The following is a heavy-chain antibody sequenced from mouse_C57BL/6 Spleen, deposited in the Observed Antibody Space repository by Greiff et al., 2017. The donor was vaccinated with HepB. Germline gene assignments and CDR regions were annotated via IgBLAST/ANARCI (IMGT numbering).Heavy chain of an antibody. D-gene: IGHD1-1*01. J-gene: IGHJ3*01. V-gene: IGHV14-1*01. CDR1: GFNIKDYY. Sequence: VQLQQSGAELVRPGASVKLSCTASGFNIKDYYMHWVKQRPEQGLEWNGRIDPEDGDTEYAPKFQGKATMTADTSSNTAYLQLSSLTSEDTAVYYCTTIDYYGSSWRFAYWGRGTLVTVSA. CDR2: IDPEDGDT. CDR3: TTIDYYGSSWRFAY.